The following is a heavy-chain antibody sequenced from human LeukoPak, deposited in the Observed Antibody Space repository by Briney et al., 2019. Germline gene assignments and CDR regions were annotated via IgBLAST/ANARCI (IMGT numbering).Heavy chain of an antibody. CDR3: AKDLNYDILAGSLRAYFYA. CDR1: GYTFTSYA. V-gene: IGHV1-18*01. CDR2: ISPYNGNT. Sequence: ASVKVSCKASGYTFTSYAINWVRQAPGQGLEWMCWISPYNGNTNYAQNLQNRVTMTTDTSTSTAYMDMIGLRSDDTAVYYRAKDLNYDILAGSLRAYFYAWGQGARVTVSS. J-gene: IGHJ4*02. D-gene: IGHD3-9*01.